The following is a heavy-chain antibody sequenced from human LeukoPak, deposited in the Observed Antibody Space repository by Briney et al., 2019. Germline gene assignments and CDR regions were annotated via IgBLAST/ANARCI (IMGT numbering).Heavy chain of an antibody. J-gene: IGHJ4*02. D-gene: IGHD3-3*01. Sequence: RASVKVSCKASGGTFSSYAISWVRQAPGQGLEWMGGIIPIFGTANYAQKFQGRVTITTDESTSTAYMELSSLRSEDTAVYYCASGEYYDFWSGYWFDYWGQGTLVTVSS. CDR2: IIPIFGTA. V-gene: IGHV1-69*05. CDR3: ASGEYYDFWSGYWFDY. CDR1: GGTFSSYA.